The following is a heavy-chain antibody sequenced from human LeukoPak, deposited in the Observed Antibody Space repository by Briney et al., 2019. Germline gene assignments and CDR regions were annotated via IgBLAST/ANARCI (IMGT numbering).Heavy chain of an antibody. V-gene: IGHV4-4*07. CDR1: GASINTYF. D-gene: IGHD1-26*01. CDR3: ARDIGSRV. J-gene: IGHJ6*04. Sequence: SETLSLTCTVSGASINTYFWSWFRQPAGKGLEWIGRIHASGTTNYNPSLKSRVSMSIDVSKNQFSLRLNSVTAADTAVFYCARDIGSRVWGKGTTVIVSS. CDR2: IHASGTT.